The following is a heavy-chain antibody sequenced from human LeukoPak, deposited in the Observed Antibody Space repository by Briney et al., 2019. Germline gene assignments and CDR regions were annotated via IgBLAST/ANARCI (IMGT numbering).Heavy chain of an antibody. J-gene: IGHJ5*02. V-gene: IGHV3-23*01. Sequence: PGGSLRLSCAASGFTFSSYAMSWVRQAPGKGLEWVSAISGSGGSTYYADSVKGRFTISRDDPKNTLYLQMNSLRAEDTAVYYCAKGHLLDYVYPFDPWGQGTLVTVSS. CDR3: AKGHLLDYVYPFDP. CDR1: GFTFSSYA. CDR2: ISGSGGST. D-gene: IGHD3-16*01.